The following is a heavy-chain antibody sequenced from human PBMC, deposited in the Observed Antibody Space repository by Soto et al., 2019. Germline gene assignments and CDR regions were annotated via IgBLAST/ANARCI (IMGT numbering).Heavy chain of an antibody. Sequence: LRLSCAASGFTFSSYEMNWVRQAPGKGLEWVSYISSSGSTIYYADSVKGRFTISRDNAKNSLYLQMNSLRAEDTAVYYCASGFVVIGPADAFDIWGQGTIVTVSS. D-gene: IGHD3-22*01. CDR3: ASGFVVIGPADAFDI. CDR2: ISSSGSTI. J-gene: IGHJ3*02. V-gene: IGHV3-48*03. CDR1: GFTFSSYE.